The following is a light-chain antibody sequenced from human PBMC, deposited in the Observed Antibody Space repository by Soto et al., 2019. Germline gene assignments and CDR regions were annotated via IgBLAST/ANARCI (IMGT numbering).Light chain of an antibody. CDR1: QSLLHRNGYNY. Sequence: DIVMTQSPLSLPVTPGEPASISCRSSQSLLHRNGYNYLDWYLQKPGQSPQLLIYLGSNRSSGVPYRFSGSGSGTDFTLKISRVEAEDVGVYYCMQPLQTPRTFGQGTKVEIK. CDR3: MQPLQTPRT. CDR2: LGS. J-gene: IGKJ1*01. V-gene: IGKV2-28*01.